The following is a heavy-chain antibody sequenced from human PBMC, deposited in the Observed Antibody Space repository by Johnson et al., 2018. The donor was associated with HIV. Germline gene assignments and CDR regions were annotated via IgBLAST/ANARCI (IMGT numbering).Heavy chain of an antibody. CDR2: ISGSGGST. CDR3: ARDLVVRDYGDYTYRRGGAFDI. D-gene: IGHD4-17*01. CDR1: GFTFSSYA. V-gene: IGHV3-23*04. Sequence: EMQLVESGGGLVKPGGCLRLSCAASGFTFSSYAMSWVRQAPGKGLEWVSAISGSGGSTYYADSVKGRFTISRDNSKNTLYLQMNSLRAEDTAVYYWARDLVVRDYGDYTYRRGGAFDIWGQGTMVTVSS. J-gene: IGHJ3*02.